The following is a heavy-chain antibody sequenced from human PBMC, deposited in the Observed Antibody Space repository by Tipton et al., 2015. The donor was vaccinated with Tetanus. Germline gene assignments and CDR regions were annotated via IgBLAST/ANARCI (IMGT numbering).Heavy chain of an antibody. J-gene: IGHJ4*02. CDR3: ARESVVPFDY. D-gene: IGHD3-10*01. V-gene: IGHV3-48*03. CDR1: GFTFSSYE. CDR2: ISSSGSTI. Sequence: SLRLSCAASGFTFSSYEMNWVRQAPGKGLEWVSYISSSGSTIYYADSVKGRFTISRDNAKNTLYLQMNSLRAEDTAVYYCARESVVPFDYWGQGTLVTVSS.